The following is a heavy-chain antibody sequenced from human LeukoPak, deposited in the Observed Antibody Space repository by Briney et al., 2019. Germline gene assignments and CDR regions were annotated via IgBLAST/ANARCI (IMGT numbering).Heavy chain of an antibody. Sequence: GGSLRLSCAASGFSFSTYTMNWVRQAPGKGLEWVSSISSSGGSTYYADSVKGRFTISRDNSKNTLYLQMNSLRAEDTAVYYCARDYGGSSPFDYWGQGTLVTVSS. CDR3: ARDYGGSSPFDY. D-gene: IGHD4-23*01. CDR1: GFSFSTYT. CDR2: ISSSGGST. J-gene: IGHJ4*02. V-gene: IGHV3-23*01.